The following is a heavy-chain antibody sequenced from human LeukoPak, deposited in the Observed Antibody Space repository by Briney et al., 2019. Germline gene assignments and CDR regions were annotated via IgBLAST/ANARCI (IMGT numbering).Heavy chain of an antibody. CDR1: GYTFTSYY. J-gene: IGHJ4*02. V-gene: IGHV1-46*01. CDR3: ARSMGIAAAGTEVYFDY. D-gene: IGHD6-13*01. Sequence: GASVKVSCKASGYTFTSYYMYWVRQAPGQGLEWMGIINPSGGSPRYAQKFQGRVTMTRDTSTSTVYMELSRLRSEDTAVYYCARSMGIAAAGTEVYFDYWGQGTLVTVSS. CDR2: INPSGGSP.